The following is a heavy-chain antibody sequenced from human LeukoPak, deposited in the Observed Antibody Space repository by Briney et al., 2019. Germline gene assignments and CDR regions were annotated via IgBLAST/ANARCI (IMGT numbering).Heavy chain of an antibody. Sequence: ASVKVSCKASGGTFSSYAISWVRQAPGQGLEWMGGIIPIFGTANYAQKFQGRVTITADKSTSTAYMELSSLRSEDTAVYYCARRTLDCSSTSCSYDFDYWGQGTLVTVSS. D-gene: IGHD2-2*01. V-gene: IGHV1-69*06. J-gene: IGHJ4*02. CDR1: GGTFSSYA. CDR3: ARRTLDCSSTSCSYDFDY. CDR2: IIPIFGTA.